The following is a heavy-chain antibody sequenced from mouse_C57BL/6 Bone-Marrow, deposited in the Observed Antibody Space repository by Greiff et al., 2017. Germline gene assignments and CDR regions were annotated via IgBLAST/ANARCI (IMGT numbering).Heavy chain of an antibody. Sequence: VQLQQSGPELVKPGASVKISCKASGYAFSSSWMNWVKQRPGKGLEWIGRIYPGDGDTNYNGKFKGKATLTAEKSSSTAYMQLSSLTSEDSAVYFCAREGGTTVVAWGQGTSVTVSS. CDR1: GYAFSSSW. D-gene: IGHD1-1*01. CDR2: IYPGDGDT. V-gene: IGHV1-82*01. CDR3: AREGGTTVVA. J-gene: IGHJ4*01.